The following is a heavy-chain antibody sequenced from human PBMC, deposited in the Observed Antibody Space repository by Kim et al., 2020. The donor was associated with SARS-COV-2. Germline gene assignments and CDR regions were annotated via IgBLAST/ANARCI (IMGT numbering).Heavy chain of an antibody. Sequence: SVKVSCKASGGTFSSYAISWVRQAPGQGLEWMGGIIPIFGTANYAQKFQGRVTITADESTSTAYMELSSLRSEDMAVYYCASPGGYCSGGSCSLNDYWGQGTLVTVSS. J-gene: IGHJ4*02. CDR2: IIPIFGTA. CDR1: GGTFSSYA. D-gene: IGHD2-15*01. CDR3: ASPGGYCSGGSCSLNDY. V-gene: IGHV1-69*13.